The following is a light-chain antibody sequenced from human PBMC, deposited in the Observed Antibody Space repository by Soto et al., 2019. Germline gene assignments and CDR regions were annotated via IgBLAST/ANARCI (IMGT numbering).Light chain of an antibody. Sequence: EIVLTQSPGTLSLSPGERATLSCRASQSVPSSCLAWYQQKPGQAPRLLIYVVSSRATGIPDRFSGSESGTDFTLTISRLEPEDFAVYYCHQYGSSPLTFGGGTKVGIK. CDR2: VVS. V-gene: IGKV3-20*01. J-gene: IGKJ4*01. CDR3: HQYGSSPLT. CDR1: QSVPSSC.